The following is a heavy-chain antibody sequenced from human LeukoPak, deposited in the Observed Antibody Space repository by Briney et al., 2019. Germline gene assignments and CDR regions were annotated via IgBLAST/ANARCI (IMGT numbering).Heavy chain of an antibody. V-gene: IGHV4-38-2*02. J-gene: IGHJ4*02. CDR1: GYSIRSGYH. Sequence: SETLSLTCSVSGYSIRSGYHWAWIRQPPGKGLEWIGSINYSEKPYYSPSLKSRVTISMDKSKNQFSLRLTSVTAADTAVYYCARSPTKRVPEDYWGQGTLVTVSS. CDR3: ARSPTKRVPEDY. CDR2: INYSEKP. D-gene: IGHD2-2*01.